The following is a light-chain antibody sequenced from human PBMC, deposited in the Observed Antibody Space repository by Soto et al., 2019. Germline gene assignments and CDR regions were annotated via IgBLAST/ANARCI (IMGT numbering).Light chain of an antibody. V-gene: IGLV2-8*01. CDR1: SSDVGGYNY. J-gene: IGLJ2*01. CDR2: DVT. Sequence: QSALTQPPSASGSPGQSVAISCTGTSSDVGGYNYVSWYQQHPGKAPKLMIYDVTERPPGVPDRFSGSKSGNTASLTVSGLQAEDKADYYCSSYAGSNNPVVFGGGTKLTVL. CDR3: SSYAGSNNPVV.